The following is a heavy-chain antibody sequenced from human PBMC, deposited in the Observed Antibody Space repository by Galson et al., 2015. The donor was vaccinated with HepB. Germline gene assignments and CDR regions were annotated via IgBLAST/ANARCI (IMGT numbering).Heavy chain of an antibody. CDR3: AKVADYGDYQFDP. Sequence: SCKASGYTFTNYAMHWVRQAPGKGLEWVSGISGSGGSTYYADTVKGRFTISRDTSKNTLHLQMNSLRAEDTAVYYCAKVADYGDYQFDPWGQGTLVTVSS. D-gene: IGHD4-17*01. J-gene: IGHJ5*02. V-gene: IGHV3-23*01. CDR2: ISGSGGST. CDR1: GYTFTNYA.